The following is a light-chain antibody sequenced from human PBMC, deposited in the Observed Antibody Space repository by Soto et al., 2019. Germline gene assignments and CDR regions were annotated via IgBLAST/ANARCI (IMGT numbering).Light chain of an antibody. CDR2: GST. CDR3: HSKYCSLSVVL. Sequence: QSVLTQPPSVSGATGQRVTISCTGSNSNIGAGYDVNWYQQLPGLVPKLLIYGSTRRPPGLPERFSGSKSDTSASLAITGPQDEEGAHYSCHSKYCSLSVVLFGAGTKLTV. J-gene: IGLJ1*01. CDR1: NSNIGAGYD. V-gene: IGLV1-40*01.